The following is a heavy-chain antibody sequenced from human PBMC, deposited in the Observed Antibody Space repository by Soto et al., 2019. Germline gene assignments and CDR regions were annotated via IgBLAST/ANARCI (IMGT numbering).Heavy chain of an antibody. Sequence: EVQLVESGGGLVQPGGSLRLSCAGSGITFRNNWMTWVRQAPGKGLEWVANIKEDGSEKYYVDSVKGRFTISRDDAKNLVYLEMNSLRADDTAVYYCALGFSGGSGYWGQGTLVTVSS. CDR2: IKEDGSEK. V-gene: IGHV3-7*01. J-gene: IGHJ4*02. CDR1: GITFRNNW. CDR3: ALGFSGGSGY. D-gene: IGHD1-26*01.